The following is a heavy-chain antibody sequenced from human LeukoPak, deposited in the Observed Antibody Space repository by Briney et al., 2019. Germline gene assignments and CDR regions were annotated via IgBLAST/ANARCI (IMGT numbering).Heavy chain of an antibody. V-gene: IGHV3-20*04. Sequence: PAGGSLRLSCAASGFTFDDYDLNWVRQAPGKGLEWVSGISWNGRNTAYAESLKGRFTISRDNAKNSLYLQMNSLRADDTAFYYCARVQQYDKFDYWGQGTLVTVSS. CDR2: ISWNGRNT. J-gene: IGHJ4*02. D-gene: IGHD3-22*01. CDR1: GFTFDDYD. CDR3: ARVQQYDKFDY.